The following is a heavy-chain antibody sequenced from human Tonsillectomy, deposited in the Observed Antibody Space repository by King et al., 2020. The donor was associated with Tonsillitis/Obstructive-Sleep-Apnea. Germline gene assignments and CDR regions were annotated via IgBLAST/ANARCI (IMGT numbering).Heavy chain of an antibody. D-gene: IGHD2-15*01. CDR3: ARQEGYCSGGSCYPHDY. V-gene: IGHV4-39*01. CDR1: GGSISSSSYY. Sequence: LQLQESGPGLVKPSETLSLTCTVSGGSISSSSYYWGWIRQPPGKGLGWMGSIYYSGSTYYNPSLKSRVTISVDTSKNQFSLKLSTVTAADTAVYYCARQEGYCSGGSCYPHDYWGQGTLVTVSS. CDR2: IYYSGST. J-gene: IGHJ4*02.